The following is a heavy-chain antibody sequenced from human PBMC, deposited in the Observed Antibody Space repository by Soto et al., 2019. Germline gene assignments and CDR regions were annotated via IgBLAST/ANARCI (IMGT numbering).Heavy chain of an antibody. J-gene: IGHJ4*02. V-gene: IGHV1-69*14. CDR3: ASDLGSGYDPGDY. CDR2: IIPIFGTT. Sequence: QVQLVQSGAGVKKPGSSVKVSCKTSGDIFSGYSISWVRQAPGQGLEWMGGIIPIFGTTNYAQRFHGRVTITADKSTSTVYMELYSLKSEDTAVYYCASDLGSGYDPGDYWGQGTLVTVSS. D-gene: IGHD5-12*01. CDR1: GDIFSGYS.